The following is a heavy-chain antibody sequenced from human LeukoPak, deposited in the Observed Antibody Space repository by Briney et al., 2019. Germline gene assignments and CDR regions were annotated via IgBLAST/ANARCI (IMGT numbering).Heavy chain of an antibody. CDR1: GYTFTSYG. Sequence: ASVKVSCKASGYTFTSYGISWVRQAPGQGLEWMGWISAYNGNTNYAQKLQGRVTMTTDTSTSTAYMELRSLRSDDTAVYYCARDPILEWLFTQYYHYYGMDVWGQGTTVTVSS. CDR3: ARDPILEWLFTQYYHYYGMDV. J-gene: IGHJ6*02. D-gene: IGHD3-3*01. CDR2: ISAYNGNT. V-gene: IGHV1-18*01.